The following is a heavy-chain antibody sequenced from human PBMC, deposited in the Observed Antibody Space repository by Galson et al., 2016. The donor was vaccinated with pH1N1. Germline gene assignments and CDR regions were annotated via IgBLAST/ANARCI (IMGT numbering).Heavy chain of an antibody. CDR2: ISYDGNNK. J-gene: IGHJ2*01. Sequence: ASGFSFNTYSMYWIRQAPGKGLEWAAVISYDGNNKYYADSVKGRFTISRDNSKNTLYLQMNSLRAEDTAVYYCAKGDYGDYVGYFDVWGRGTLVTVSS. CDR1: GFSFNTYS. CDR3: AKGDYGDYVGYFDV. D-gene: IGHD4-17*01. V-gene: IGHV3-30*18.